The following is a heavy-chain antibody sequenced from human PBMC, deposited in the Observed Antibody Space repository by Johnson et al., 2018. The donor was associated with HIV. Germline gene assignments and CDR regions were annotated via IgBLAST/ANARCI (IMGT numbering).Heavy chain of an antibody. CDR3: ARDLGNWDSPRVAFDI. J-gene: IGHJ3*02. D-gene: IGHD1/OR15-1a*01. CDR1: GFSFSDYY. V-gene: IGHV3-11*04. Sequence: QVQLVESGGGLVKPGGSLRLSCAASGFSFSDYYMTWIRQAPGKGLEWVSYISSSGSTIYYADSVKGRFTISRDNAKNSLYLQVNSLRAEDTAVYYCARDLGNWDSPRVAFDIWGQGTMVTVSS. CDR2: ISSSGSTI.